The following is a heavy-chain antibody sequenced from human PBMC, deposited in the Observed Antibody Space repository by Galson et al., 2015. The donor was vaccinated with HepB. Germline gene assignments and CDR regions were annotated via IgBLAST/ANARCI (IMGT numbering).Heavy chain of an antibody. CDR2: ISAYNGNT. CDR1: GYTFTSYG. Sequence: SVKVSCKASGYTFTSYGISWVRQAPGQGLEWMGWISAYNGNTNYAQKLQGRVTMTTDTSTSTAYMELRSLRSDDTAVYYCARERVYSGYDGAFDYWGQGTLVTVSS. CDR3: ARERVYSGYDGAFDY. V-gene: IGHV1-18*01. D-gene: IGHD5-12*01. J-gene: IGHJ4*02.